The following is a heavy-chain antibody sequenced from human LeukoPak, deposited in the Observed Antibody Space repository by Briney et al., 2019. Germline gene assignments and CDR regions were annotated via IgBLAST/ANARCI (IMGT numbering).Heavy chain of an antibody. CDR3: AREMGYCSSTSCPGAFDI. D-gene: IGHD2-2*01. CDR2: IIPIFGTA. J-gene: IGHJ3*02. CDR1: GGTFSSYA. V-gene: IGHV1-69*13. Sequence: ASVKVSCKASGGTFSSYAISWVRQAPGQGLEWMGGIIPIFGTANYAQKFQGRVTITADESTRTAYMELSSLRSEDTAVYYCAREMGYCSSTSCPGAFDIWGQGTMVTVSS.